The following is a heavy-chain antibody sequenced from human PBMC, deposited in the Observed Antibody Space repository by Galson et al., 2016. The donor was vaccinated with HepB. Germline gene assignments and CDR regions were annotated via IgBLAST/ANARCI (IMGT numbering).Heavy chain of an antibody. Sequence: ETLSLTCAVFGGSFSGYYWSWIRRPPGKGLEWTGEINHSRSTNYNPSLKSRVTISVDTSKNQFSLKLSSVTAADTAVYYCARGRLMVRGVILDYWGQGTLVTVSS. CDR1: GGSFSGYY. CDR2: INHSRST. D-gene: IGHD3-10*01. J-gene: IGHJ4*02. V-gene: IGHV4-34*01. CDR3: ARGRLMVRGVILDY.